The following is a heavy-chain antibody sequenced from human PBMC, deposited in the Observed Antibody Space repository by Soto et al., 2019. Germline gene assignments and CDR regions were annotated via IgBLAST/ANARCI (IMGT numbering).Heavy chain of an antibody. V-gene: IGHV3-21*01. CDR1: GFTFSSYS. CDR2: ISSSSSYI. D-gene: IGHD3-16*01. Sequence: PGGSLRLSCAASGFTFSSYSRNWVRQAPGKGLEWVSSISSSSSYIYYADSVKGRFTISRDNAKNSLYLQMNSLRAEDTAVYYCARDSGAGRWGSLPEQLDYWGQGTLVTVSS. J-gene: IGHJ4*02. CDR3: ARDSGAGRWGSLPEQLDY.